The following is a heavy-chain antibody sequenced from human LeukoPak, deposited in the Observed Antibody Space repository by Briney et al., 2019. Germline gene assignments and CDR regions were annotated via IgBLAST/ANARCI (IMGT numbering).Heavy chain of an antibody. V-gene: IGHV4-39*01. CDR3: ARQSSITMIVVAAFDY. D-gene: IGHD3-22*01. J-gene: IGHJ4*02. CDR2: IYYSGST. CDR1: GFTFSSYA. Sequence: GSLRLSCAASGFTFSSYAMSWVRQAPGKGLEWIGSIYYSGSTYYNPSLKSRVTVSVDTSKNQFSLKLSSVTAADTAVYYCARQSSITMIVVAAFDYWGQGTLVTVSS.